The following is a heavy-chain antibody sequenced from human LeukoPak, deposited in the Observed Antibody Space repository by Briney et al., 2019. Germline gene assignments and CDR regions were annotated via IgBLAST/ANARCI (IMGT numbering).Heavy chain of an antibody. D-gene: IGHD3-3*01. CDR3: ARSVNFWSGCPDY. J-gene: IGHJ4*02. CDR1: GLTFNSYG. CDR2: IWYDGSSK. V-gene: IGHV3-33*01. Sequence: GGSLRLSCAASGLTFNSYGMHWVRQAPGKGLEWVAVIWYDGSSKYYAASVKGRFTISRDNSKNTLYLQMNSLRAEDTAVYYCARSVNFWSGCPDYWGQGTLVTVSS.